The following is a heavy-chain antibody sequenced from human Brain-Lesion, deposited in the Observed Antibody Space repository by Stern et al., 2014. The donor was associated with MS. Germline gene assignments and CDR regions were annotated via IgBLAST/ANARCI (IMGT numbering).Heavy chain of an antibody. D-gene: IGHD3-22*01. J-gene: IGHJ4*02. CDR1: GYTFTGYY. V-gene: IGHV1-2*04. Sequence: QVQLVESGAEVKKPGASVKVSCKASGYTFTGYYMHWVRQAPGQGLEWMGRINPKSGGTNYAQKFQGWVTMTRDPSINTSYMERSRLRSDDTAVYYCATYYYDSTGYNDFWGQGTLVTVSS. CDR2: INPKSGGT. CDR3: ATYYYDSTGYNDF.